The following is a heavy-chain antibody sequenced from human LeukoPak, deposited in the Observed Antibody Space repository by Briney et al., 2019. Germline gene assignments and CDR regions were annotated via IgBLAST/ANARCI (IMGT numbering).Heavy chain of an antibody. CDR2: ISPSGGIT. CDR3: AKVEAMTMVRIGFDY. Sequence: GGSLRLSCAASGFTFSSHGMNWVRQAPGKGLEWVSGISPSGGITYYTDSVKGRFTISRDNSKNTLYLQMNSLRAEDTAVYYCAKVEAMTMVRIGFDYWGQGTLVTVSS. V-gene: IGHV3-23*01. J-gene: IGHJ4*02. D-gene: IGHD3-10*01. CDR1: GFTFSSHG.